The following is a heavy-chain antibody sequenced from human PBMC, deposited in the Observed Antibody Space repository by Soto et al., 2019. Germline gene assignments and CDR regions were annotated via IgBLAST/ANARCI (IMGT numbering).Heavy chain of an antibody. CDR3: VKMMCGGGFGCYDYHLYS. J-gene: IGHJ5*02. CDR1: GFTFGDYA. V-gene: IGHV3-9*01. D-gene: IGHD5-12*01. CDR2: VNFDGGSM. Sequence: EVQLVVTGGGLAQTGRSLRLSCAASGFTFGDYAMHWFRQAPGKGLEWVTGVNFDGGSMGYADSVKGRFTISRDNAKQSLDLYLNSLRHEDTAFSYGVKMMCGGGFGCYDYHLYSWGQGALGTASS.